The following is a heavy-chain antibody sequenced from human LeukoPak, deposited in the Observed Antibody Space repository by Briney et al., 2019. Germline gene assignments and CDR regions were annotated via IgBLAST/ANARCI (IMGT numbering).Heavy chain of an antibody. D-gene: IGHD3-10*01. CDR3: AKGRDYYGSGSSDY. CDR2: ISGSGGST. V-gene: IGHV3-23*01. CDR1: GFTFSSYA. J-gene: IGHJ4*02. Sequence: GGSLRLSCAASGFTFSSYAMSWVRQAPGKRLEWVSAISGSGGSTYYADSVKGRFTISRDNSKNTLYLQMNSLRAEDTAVYYCAKGRDYYGSGSSDYWGQGTLVTVSS.